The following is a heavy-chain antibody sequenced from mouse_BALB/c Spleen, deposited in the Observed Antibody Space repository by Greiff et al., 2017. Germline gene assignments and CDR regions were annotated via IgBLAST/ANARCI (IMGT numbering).Heavy chain of an antibody. CDR1: GFSLSTSGMG. CDR2: IYWDDDK. J-gene: IGHJ4*01. V-gene: IGHV8-12*01. D-gene: IGHD2-14*01. Sequence: QVTLKVSGPGILQPSQTLSLTCSFSGFSLSTSGMGVSWIRQPSGKGLEWLAHIYWDDDKRYNPSLKSRLTISKDTSSNQVFLKITSVDTADTATYYCARRAGGNYAMDYWGQGTSVTVSS. CDR3: ARRAGGNYAMDY.